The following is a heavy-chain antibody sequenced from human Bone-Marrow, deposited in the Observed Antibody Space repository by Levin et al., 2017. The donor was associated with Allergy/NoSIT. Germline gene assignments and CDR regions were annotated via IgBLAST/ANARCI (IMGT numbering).Heavy chain of an antibody. CDR1: GFTFSSYS. J-gene: IGHJ4*02. CDR2: ISSSSSYI. V-gene: IGHV3-21*01. D-gene: IGHD4-17*01. Sequence: GESLKISCAASGFTFSSYSMNWVRQAPGKGLEWVSSISSSSSYIYYADSVKGRFTISRDNAKNSLYLQMNSLRAEDTAVYYCARDPRMRTTVTTYYHYWGQGTLVTVSS. CDR3: ARDPRMRTTVTTYYHY.